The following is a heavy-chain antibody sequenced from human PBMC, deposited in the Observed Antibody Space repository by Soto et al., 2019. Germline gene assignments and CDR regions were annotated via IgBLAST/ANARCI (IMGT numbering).Heavy chain of an antibody. Sequence: QVQLVQSGAEVKKPGSSVKVSCKASGGTFSSYAISWVRQAPGQGLEWMGGIIPIFGTANYAQKFQGRVTITADESTSTAYMELSSLRSEDTAVYYCARNRYFSGGSCYSRDYYYYYGMDVWGQGTTVTVSS. J-gene: IGHJ6*02. D-gene: IGHD2-15*01. V-gene: IGHV1-69*01. CDR2: IIPIFGTA. CDR1: GGTFSSYA. CDR3: ARNRYFSGGSCYSRDYYYYYGMDV.